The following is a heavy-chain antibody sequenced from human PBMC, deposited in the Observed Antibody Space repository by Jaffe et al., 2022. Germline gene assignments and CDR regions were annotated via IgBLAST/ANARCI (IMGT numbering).Heavy chain of an antibody. J-gene: IGHJ4*02. CDR2: TRNKANSYTT. V-gene: IGHV3-72*01. Sequence: EVQLVESGGGLVQPGGSLRLSCAASGFTFSDHYMDWVRQAPGKGLEWVGRTRNKANSYTTEYAASVKGRFTISRDDSKNSLYLQMNSLKTEDTAVYYCARGADYGDYWGQGTLVTVSS. CDR3: ARGADYGDY. CDR1: GFTFSDHY.